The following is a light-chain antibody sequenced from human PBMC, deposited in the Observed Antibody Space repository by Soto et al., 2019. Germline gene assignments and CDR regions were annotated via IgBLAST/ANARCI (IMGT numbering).Light chain of an antibody. J-gene: IGKJ5*01. CDR2: VAS. CDR3: QQYNNWTPIT. V-gene: IGKV3-15*01. CDR1: QSVSSN. Sequence: EIVMTQSPATLSVSPGERATLSCRASQSVSSNLAWYQQKPGQAPRLLIYVASTRATGIPARFSGSGSGTEVTLTISSLQSEDFAVYYCQQYNNWTPITFGQGTRLEIK.